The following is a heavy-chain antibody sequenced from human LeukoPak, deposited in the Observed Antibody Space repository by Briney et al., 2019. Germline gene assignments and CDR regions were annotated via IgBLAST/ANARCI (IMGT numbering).Heavy chain of an antibody. D-gene: IGHD2-2*01. V-gene: IGHV3-23*01. CDR1: GFTFSNYA. CDR2: LTATGGAT. Sequence: GGSLRLSCAASGFTFSNYAMSWVRQAPGQGLEWVSTLTATGGATYYAGSVKGRFTISRDNSKNTLYLQMNSLKAEDTALYYCAMCSRGITSCYYAYWGQGTLVTVSS. J-gene: IGHJ4*02. CDR3: AMCSRGITSCYYAY.